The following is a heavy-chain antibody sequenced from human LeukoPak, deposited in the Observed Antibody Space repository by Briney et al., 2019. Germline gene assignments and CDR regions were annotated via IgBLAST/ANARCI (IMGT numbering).Heavy chain of an antibody. J-gene: IGHJ4*02. CDR2: IYYSGST. Sequence: PSETLSLTCTVSGGSISSYYWSWIRQPPGKGLEWIGYIYYSGSTNYNPSLKSRVTISVDTSKNQFSLKLSSVTAADTAVYYCARDYCSSTSCSFYFDYWGQGTLVTVSS. D-gene: IGHD2-2*01. V-gene: IGHV4-59*01. CDR3: ARDYCSSTSCSFYFDY. CDR1: GGSISSYY.